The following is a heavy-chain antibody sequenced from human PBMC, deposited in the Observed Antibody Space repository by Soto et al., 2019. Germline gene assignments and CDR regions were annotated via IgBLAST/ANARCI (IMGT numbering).Heavy chain of an antibody. CDR1: GFTFCDYY. CDR2: ISSSGSTI. Sequence: QVQLVESGGGLVKPGGSLRLSCAASGFTFCDYYMSWIRQAPGKGLEWVSYISSSGSTIYYADSVKGRFTISRDNAKNSLYLQMNSLRAEDTAVYYCARAVAGTSAYYYHFYYMDVWGKGTTVTVSS. CDR3: ARAVAGTSAYYYHFYYMDV. V-gene: IGHV3-11*01. D-gene: IGHD6-19*01. J-gene: IGHJ6*03.